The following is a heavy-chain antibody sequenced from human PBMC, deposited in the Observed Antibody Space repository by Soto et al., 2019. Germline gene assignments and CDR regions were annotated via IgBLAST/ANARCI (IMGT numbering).Heavy chain of an antibody. D-gene: IGHD6-19*01. Sequence: QVQLVQSGGEVKKPGASVKVSCKASGYSFISYGISWVRQAPGQGPEWMGWISGYNGNTKYAHKLQGRVTMTTNTSTSTAYLELRSLRSDDTAVYYCATDQWTLDHSRGWYGDWGQGTLVTVSS. CDR3: ATDQWTLDHSRGWYGD. CDR2: ISGYNGNT. CDR1: GYSFISYG. J-gene: IGHJ4*02. V-gene: IGHV1-18*04.